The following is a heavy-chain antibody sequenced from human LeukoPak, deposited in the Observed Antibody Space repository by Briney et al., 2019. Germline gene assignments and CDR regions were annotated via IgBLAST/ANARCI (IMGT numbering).Heavy chain of an antibody. D-gene: IGHD3-10*01. V-gene: IGHV4-39*01. CDR1: NGSISSSSHY. J-gene: IGHJ4*01. CDR3: ASHRGLLWFGDITGFDY. Sequence: SETLSLTCTVSNGSISSSSHYWAWIRQHAGTGLEWIGTIFHDGSTYYNPSLKSRVTISVDTSTNQFSLNVASVTAADTAVYYCASHRGLLWFGDITGFDYWGHGTLARVSS. CDR2: IFHDGST.